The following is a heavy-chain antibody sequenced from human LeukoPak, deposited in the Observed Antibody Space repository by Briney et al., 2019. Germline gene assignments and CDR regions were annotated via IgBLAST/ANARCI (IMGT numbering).Heavy chain of an antibody. CDR3: ARDQATYDILTGYFSATRFDY. CDR2: ISFSGST. Sequence: PSETLSLTRAVSGVSISIYYWSWVWGPPGKGLEWVGYISFSGSTYYNPSLTSRVTISVDTSKNQFSLKLSSVTAADTAVYYWARDQATYDILTGYFSATRFDYWGQRTLVTVSS. D-gene: IGHD3-9*01. CDR1: GVSISIYY. V-gene: IGHV4-59*06. J-gene: IGHJ4*02.